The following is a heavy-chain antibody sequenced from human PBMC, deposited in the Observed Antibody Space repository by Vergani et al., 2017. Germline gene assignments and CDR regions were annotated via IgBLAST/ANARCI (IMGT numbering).Heavy chain of an antibody. CDR1: GFTFINAW. CDR2: IKSKTDGGTT. Sequence: EVQLVESGGGLVKPGGSLRLSCAASGFTFINAWMTWVRQAPGKGLEWVGRIKSKTDGGTTYYAAPVKGKFTISRDDSKNTLYLQMNSLRAEDTAVYYCAREEYSSSNALDYWGQGTLVTVSS. CDR3: AREEYSSSNALDY. D-gene: IGHD6-13*01. V-gene: IGHV3-15*01. J-gene: IGHJ4*02.